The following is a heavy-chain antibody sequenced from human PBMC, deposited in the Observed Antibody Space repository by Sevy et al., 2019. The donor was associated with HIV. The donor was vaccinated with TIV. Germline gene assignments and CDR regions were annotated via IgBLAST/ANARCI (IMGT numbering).Heavy chain of an antibody. Sequence: GESLKISCKGSGYSFTSYWIGWVRQMPGKGLEWMGIIYPGDSDTGYSPSFQGQVPISADKSNSTAYLQWSSLKAWDTAMYYCARREYYGSVDYWGQGTLVTVSS. CDR1: GYSFTSYW. CDR3: ARREYYGSVDY. J-gene: IGHJ4*02. CDR2: IYPGDSDT. V-gene: IGHV5-51*01. D-gene: IGHD3-10*01.